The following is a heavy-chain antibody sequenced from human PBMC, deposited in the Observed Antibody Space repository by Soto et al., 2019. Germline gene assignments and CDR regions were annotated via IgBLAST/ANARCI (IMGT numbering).Heavy chain of an antibody. J-gene: IGHJ3*02. Sequence: QVQLVESGGGVVQPGRSLRLSCAASGFTFSSYGMHWVRQAPGKGLEWVAVISYDGSNKYYADSVKGRFTISRDNSKNTLYLQMNSLRAEVTAVYYCAKDQSRGGVVATADAFDIWGQGTMVTVSS. V-gene: IGHV3-30*18. CDR2: ISYDGSNK. CDR1: GFTFSSYG. D-gene: IGHD5-12*01. CDR3: AKDQSRGGVVATADAFDI.